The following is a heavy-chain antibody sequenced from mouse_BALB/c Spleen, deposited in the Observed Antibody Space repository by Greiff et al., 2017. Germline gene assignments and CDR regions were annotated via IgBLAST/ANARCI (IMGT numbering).Heavy chain of an antibody. CDR1: GYSITSDYA. CDR2: ISYSGST. D-gene: IGHD2-3*01. CDR3: ARDYDGYYEWFAY. V-gene: IGHV3-2*02. Sequence: EVKLLESGPGLVKPSQSLSLTCTVTGYSITSDYAWNWIRQFPGNKLEWMGYISYSGSTSYNPSLKSRISITRDTSKNQFFLQLNSVTTEDTATYYCARDYDGYYEWFAYWGQGTLVTVSA. J-gene: IGHJ3*01.